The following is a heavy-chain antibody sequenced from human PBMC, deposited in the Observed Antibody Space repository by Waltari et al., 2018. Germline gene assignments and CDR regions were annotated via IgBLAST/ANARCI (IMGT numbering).Heavy chain of an antibody. V-gene: IGHV4-39*07. D-gene: IGHD4-17*01. J-gene: IGHJ4*02. CDR1: GGSISRRSYY. Sequence: QLQLQESGPGLVKPSETLSLPCTVSGGSISRRSYYWGWIRQPPGKGLEWIGSIYYSGSTYYNPSLKSRVTISVDTSKNQFSLKLSSVTAADTAVYYCARESDYGDYPYWGQGTLVTVSS. CDR2: IYYSGST. CDR3: ARESDYGDYPY.